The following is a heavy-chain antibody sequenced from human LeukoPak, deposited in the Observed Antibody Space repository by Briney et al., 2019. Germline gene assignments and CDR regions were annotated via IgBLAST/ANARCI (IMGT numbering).Heavy chain of an antibody. V-gene: IGHV4-39*01. CDR3: ARHAVAVAGPFDY. CDR1: GGSISSSSYY. CDR2: IYYSGST. D-gene: IGHD6-19*01. Sequence: SETLSLTCTVSGGSISSSSYYWGWIRQPPGKGLEWIGSIYYSGSTYYNPSLKSRVTISVDTSKNQFSLKLSSVTAADTAVYYCARHAVAVAGPFDYWGQGTLVTVSP. J-gene: IGHJ4*02.